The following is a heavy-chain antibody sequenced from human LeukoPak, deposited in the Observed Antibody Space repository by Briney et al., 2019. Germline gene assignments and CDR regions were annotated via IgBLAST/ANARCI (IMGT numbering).Heavy chain of an antibody. CDR3: ARGSGGRTIWVVVPAAQSSNYYYYGMDV. CDR2: ISYDGSNK. D-gene: IGHD2-2*01. CDR1: GFTFSSYA. V-gene: IGHV3-30-3*01. J-gene: IGHJ6*02. Sequence: GGSLRLSCAASGFTFSSYAMHWVRQAPGKGLEWGAVISYDGSNKYYADSVKGRFTISRDNSKNTLYLQMNSLRAEDTAVYYCARGSGGRTIWVVVPAAQSSNYYYYGMDVWGQGTTVTVSS.